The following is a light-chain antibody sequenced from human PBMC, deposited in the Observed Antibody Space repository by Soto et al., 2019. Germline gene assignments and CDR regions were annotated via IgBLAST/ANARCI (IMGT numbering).Light chain of an antibody. CDR3: QQYNNWPLFT. CDR2: GAS. V-gene: IGKV3-15*01. CDR1: QSISSN. Sequence: EIVMTQCTATLARAPGERATLSCRARQSISSNLAWYQQKPGQAPRLLIYGASIRATGIPARFSGSGSGTEFTLTISNLQSEDFAVYHCQQYNNWPLFTFGPGTKVDIK. J-gene: IGKJ3*01.